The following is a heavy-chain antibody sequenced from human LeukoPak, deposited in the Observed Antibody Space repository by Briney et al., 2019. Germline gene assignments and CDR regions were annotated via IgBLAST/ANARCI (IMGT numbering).Heavy chain of an antibody. CDR2: IYYSGST. CDR3: AKVLDLGGYCSSTSCYTEYFQH. Sequence: PSETLSPTCTVSGGSISSYYWSWIRQPPGKGLEWIGYIYYSGSTNYNPSLKSRVTISVDTSKNQFSLKLSSVTAADTAVYYCAKVLDLGGYCSSTSCYTEYFQHWGQGTLVTVSS. V-gene: IGHV4-59*01. CDR1: GGSISSYY. J-gene: IGHJ1*01. D-gene: IGHD2-2*02.